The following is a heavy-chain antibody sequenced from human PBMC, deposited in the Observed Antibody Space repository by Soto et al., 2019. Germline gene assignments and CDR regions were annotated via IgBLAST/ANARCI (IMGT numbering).Heavy chain of an antibody. V-gene: IGHV1-46*01. J-gene: IGHJ4*02. CDR3: ASDGGGEWLWIDY. Sequence: QVQLVQSGAEVKKPGASVKVSCKTSGYTFTDYYMHWVRQAPGQGLEWMGVFSTSGGSATYAQKFQGRVTMTSDTSTRTVYRELSSLRSDDTDVYYWASDGGGEWLWIDYCGQGTLVTVSA. D-gene: IGHD3-16*01. CDR2: FSTSGGSA. CDR1: GYTFTDYY.